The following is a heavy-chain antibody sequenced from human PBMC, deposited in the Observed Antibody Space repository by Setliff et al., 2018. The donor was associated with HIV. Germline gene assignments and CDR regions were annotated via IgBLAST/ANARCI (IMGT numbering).Heavy chain of an antibody. CDR2: ISPYDLSE. J-gene: IGHJ4*02. Sequence: ASVKVSCKASGYTFIDYFIHWVRQAPGQGPEWMGWISPYDLSERTSQRFRGSVTMTRDRSINTAYMELSGLTSDDTAVYYCARQLSNSLECWGQGTPVTVSS. CDR3: ARQLSNSLEC. V-gene: IGHV1-2*02. D-gene: IGHD1-1*01. CDR1: GYTFIDYF.